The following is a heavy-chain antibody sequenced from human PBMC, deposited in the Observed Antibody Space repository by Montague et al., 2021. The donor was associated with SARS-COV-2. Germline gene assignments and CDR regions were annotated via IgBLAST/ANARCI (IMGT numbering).Heavy chain of an antibody. V-gene: IGHV3-48*03. CDR3: ARVYDFWSGYYDY. D-gene: IGHD3-3*01. Sequence: SLRLSCAASGFTFSSYEMNWVRQAPGKGLEWVSYISSSGSTIYYADSVKGRFTISRDNAKNSLYLQMNSLRAEDTAVYYCARVYDFWSGYYDYWGQETLVTVSS. CDR1: GFTFSSYE. J-gene: IGHJ4*02. CDR2: ISSSGSTI.